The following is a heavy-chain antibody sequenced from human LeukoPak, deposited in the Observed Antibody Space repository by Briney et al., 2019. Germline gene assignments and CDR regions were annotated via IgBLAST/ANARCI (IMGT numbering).Heavy chain of an antibody. CDR3: ARMGGNLSR. V-gene: IGHV3-48*03. D-gene: IGHD1-26*01. CDR1: GFTFSTSD. J-gene: IGHJ4*02. CDR2: ISRSGTNI. Sequence: GGSLRLSCVASGFTFSTSDMNWVRQAPGKGLDWVSYISRSGTNIYYAESVKGRFTISRDNAKKSLYLQMSSLRVEDTAVYYRARMGGNLSRWGQGTLVTVSS.